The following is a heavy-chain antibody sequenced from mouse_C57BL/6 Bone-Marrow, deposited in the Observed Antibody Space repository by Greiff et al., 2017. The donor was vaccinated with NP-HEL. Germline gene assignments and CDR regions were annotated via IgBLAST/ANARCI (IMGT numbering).Heavy chain of an antibody. CDR3: TRHDGNYWYFDV. J-gene: IGHJ1*03. D-gene: IGHD2-3*01. Sequence: EVKLVESGGGLVQPGASLKLSCESNEYEFPSHDMSWVRKTPEKRLELVAAINSDGGSTYYPDTMESRFIISRDNTKKTLYLQMSSLRYEDTALDYGTRHDGNYWYFDVWGTGTTVTVAS. V-gene: IGHV5-2*01. CDR2: INSDGGST. CDR1: EYEFPSHD.